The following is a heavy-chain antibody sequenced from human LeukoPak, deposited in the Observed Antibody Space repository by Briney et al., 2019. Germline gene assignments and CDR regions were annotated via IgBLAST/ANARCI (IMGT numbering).Heavy chain of an antibody. CDR3: ARDPGNVRDGYNQ. J-gene: IGHJ4*02. D-gene: IGHD5-24*01. Sequence: GGSLRLSCVASGFTFSSYSMNWVRQAPGKGLEWISYISSGGYTIYYADSVKGRFTISRDNAKNSLYLQMNSLRDEDTAVYYCARDPGNVRDGYNQWGQGTLVTVSS. CDR1: GFTFSSYS. V-gene: IGHV3-48*02. CDR2: ISSGGYTI.